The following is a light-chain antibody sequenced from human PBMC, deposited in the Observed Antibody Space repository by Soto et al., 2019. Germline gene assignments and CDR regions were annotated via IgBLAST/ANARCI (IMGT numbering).Light chain of an antibody. Sequence: EIVLTQSPVTLSLSPGDTATLSCRASQSVSNNLAWYRQKPGQAPRLLIYDASNRATGIPARFSGSGSGTDFTLTISSLEAEDFAVYYCQQSSSWPEINFGPGTKVDI. J-gene: IGKJ3*01. CDR2: DAS. CDR1: QSVSNN. V-gene: IGKV3-11*01. CDR3: QQSSSWPEIN.